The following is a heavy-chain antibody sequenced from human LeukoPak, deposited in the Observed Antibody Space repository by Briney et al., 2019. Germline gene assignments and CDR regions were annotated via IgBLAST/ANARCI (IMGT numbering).Heavy chain of an antibody. Sequence: GGSLRLSCVASEFTFRSHDMHWVRQAPGKGLEWVAVISYDGSNKDYADSVKGRFTISRDNTKNTLFLQMNSLRAEDTAVYYCAKEVRGDAFGIWGQGTMVTVSS. CDR1: EFTFRSHD. V-gene: IGHV3-30*18. CDR3: AKEVRGDAFGI. J-gene: IGHJ3*02. D-gene: IGHD3-16*01. CDR2: ISYDGSNK.